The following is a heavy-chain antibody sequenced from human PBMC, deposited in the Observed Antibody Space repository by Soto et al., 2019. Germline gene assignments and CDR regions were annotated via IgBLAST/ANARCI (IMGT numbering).Heavy chain of an antibody. CDR2: INPKSGYT. CDR1: GYTFTGDY. V-gene: IGHV1-2*02. CDR3: ARYTGSNSLFDS. J-gene: IGHJ4*02. D-gene: IGHD1-26*01. Sequence: QVQLVQSGAEVKKPGASVSVSCKASGYTFTGDYLHWVRQAPGQGLEWMAWINPKSGYTKSAQKFQDRVTLTRDTSISTAYMELRSLSSEDTAVYFCARYTGSNSLFDSWGQGTLVTVSS.